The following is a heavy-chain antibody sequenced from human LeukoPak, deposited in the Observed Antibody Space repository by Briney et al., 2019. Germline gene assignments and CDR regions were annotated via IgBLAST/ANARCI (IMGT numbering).Heavy chain of an antibody. J-gene: IGHJ4*02. CDR3: TSGPY. CDR1: GFAFISYS. D-gene: IGHD6-25*01. CDR2: IKSKTDGGTT. V-gene: IGHV3-15*01. Sequence: GGSLRLSCAASGFAFISYSINWVRQAPGKGLEWVGRIKSKTDGGTTDDAAPVKGRFTISRDDSKNALYLQMNSLKTEDTAVYYCTSGPYWGQGTLVTVSS.